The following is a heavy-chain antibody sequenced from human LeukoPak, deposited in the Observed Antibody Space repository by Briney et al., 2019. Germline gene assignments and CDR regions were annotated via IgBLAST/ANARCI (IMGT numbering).Heavy chain of an antibody. CDR3: ARGGTAVIAPYAFGI. D-gene: IGHD4-23*01. CDR2: IYYSGST. J-gene: IGHJ3*02. CDR1: GGSISSYY. V-gene: IGHV4-59*01. Sequence: SETLSLTCTVSGGSISSYYWSWIRQPPGKGLEWIGYIYYSGSTNCNPSVKSRVAMSVDTSKKQFSLKLSSLTAADTAVYYCARGGTAVIAPYAFGIWGQGTMVTVSS.